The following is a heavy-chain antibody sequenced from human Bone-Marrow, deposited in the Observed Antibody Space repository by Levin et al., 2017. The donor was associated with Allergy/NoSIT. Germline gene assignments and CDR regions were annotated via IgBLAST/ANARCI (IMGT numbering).Heavy chain of an antibody. CDR3: ARILTRWAYADY. J-gene: IGHJ4*02. V-gene: IGHV3-48*03. Sequence: GESLKISCAASKFTFKTYEMNWVRQAPGKGLEWVAYISYSGTTIYYADSVKGRFTISRDNAKNSLYLQMNSLRAEDTAVYYCARILTRWAYADYWGQGTLVSVSS. CDR2: ISYSGTTI. CDR1: KFTFKTYE. D-gene: IGHD3-16*01.